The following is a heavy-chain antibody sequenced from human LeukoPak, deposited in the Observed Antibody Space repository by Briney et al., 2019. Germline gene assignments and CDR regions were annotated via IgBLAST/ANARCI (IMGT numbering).Heavy chain of an antibody. CDR2: INPNSGGT. CDR1: GYTFTGYY. CDR3: ARGVVGVYYDFWSGYHNTPFDY. J-gene: IGHJ4*02. Sequence: GASVKVSCKASGYTFTGYYMHWVRQAPGQGLEWMGWINPNSGGTNYGRVTMTRDTSISTAYMELSRLRSDDTAVYYCARGVVGVYYDFWSGYHNTPFDYWGQGTLVTVSS. V-gene: IGHV1-2*02. D-gene: IGHD3-3*01.